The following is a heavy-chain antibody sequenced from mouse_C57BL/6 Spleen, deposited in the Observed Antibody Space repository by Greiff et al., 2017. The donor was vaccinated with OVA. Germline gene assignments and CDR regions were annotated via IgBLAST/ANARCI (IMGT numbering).Heavy chain of an antibody. V-gene: IGHV1-52*01. J-gene: IGHJ1*03. CDR2: IYPSDGDT. CDR3: ARWGIYNSNVEYFDV. D-gene: IGHD2-5*01. Sequence: QVQLQQPGAELVKPGSSVKLSCKASGYTFTSYWMPWVKQRPVQGLEWIGNIYPSDGDTNYNQKFKDKATVTVDTSSSTAYMQLSSLTSEDSAVYYYARWGIYNSNVEYFDVWGTGTTVTVSS. CDR1: GYTFTSYW.